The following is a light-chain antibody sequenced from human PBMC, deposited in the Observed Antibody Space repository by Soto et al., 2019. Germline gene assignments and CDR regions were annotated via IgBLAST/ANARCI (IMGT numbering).Light chain of an antibody. V-gene: IGLV1-44*01. CDR2: NTY. Sequence: QPVLTQPPSASGTPGQRVIISCSGSSSNLGSNSGNWYQQLPGTAPKLLIYNTYQRPLGVPDRFSGSKSGTSASLAISGLQSEDEGDYFCAAWDDRLNGPVFGGGTKLTVL. CDR3: AAWDDRLNGPV. CDR1: SSNLGSNS. J-gene: IGLJ3*02.